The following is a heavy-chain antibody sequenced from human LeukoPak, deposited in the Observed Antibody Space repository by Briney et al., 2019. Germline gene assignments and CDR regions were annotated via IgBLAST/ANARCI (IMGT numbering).Heavy chain of an antibody. CDR3: ARDTRTAQGFDY. D-gene: IGHD2-15*01. Sequence: SETLSLTCTVSDYSISSGYYWGWIRQPPGKGLEWTGSIFQSGHTYYSPSLKSRVTISVDTSNNRFSLSLSAVTAADTAIYYCARDTRTAQGFDYWGQGILVTVSS. CDR1: DYSISSGYY. CDR2: IFQSGHT. J-gene: IGHJ4*02. V-gene: IGHV4-38-2*02.